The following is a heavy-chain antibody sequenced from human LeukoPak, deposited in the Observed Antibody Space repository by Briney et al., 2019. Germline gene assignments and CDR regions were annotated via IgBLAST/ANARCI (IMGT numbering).Heavy chain of an antibody. V-gene: IGHV3-30*04. CDR1: GFTFSSYA. CDR2: ISYDGSNK. Sequence: GGSLRLSCAASGFTFSSYAMHWVRQAPGKGLEWVAVISYDGSNKYYADSVKGRFTISRDNSKNTLYLQMNSLRAEDTAVYYYARKESSWYACFDYWGQGTLVTVSS. J-gene: IGHJ4*02. D-gene: IGHD6-13*01. CDR3: ARKESSWYACFDY.